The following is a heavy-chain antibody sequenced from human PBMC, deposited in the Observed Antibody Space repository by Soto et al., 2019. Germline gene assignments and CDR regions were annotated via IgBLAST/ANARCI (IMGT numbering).Heavy chain of an antibody. CDR2: IDPSDSYT. Sequence: GESLKISCKGSGYSFTSYWISWVRQMPGKGLEWMGRIDPSDSYTNYSPSFQGHVTISADKSISTAYLQWSSLKAPDTAMYYCARLTRSAGGYYYYYYGRFVWGQGTTVTV. V-gene: IGHV5-10-1*01. CDR3: ARLTRSAGGYYYYYYGRFV. J-gene: IGHJ6*02. CDR1: GYSFTSYW. D-gene: IGHD3-10*01.